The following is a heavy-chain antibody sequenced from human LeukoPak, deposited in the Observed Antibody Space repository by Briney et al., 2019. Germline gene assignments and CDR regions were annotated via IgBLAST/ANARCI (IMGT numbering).Heavy chain of an antibody. CDR3: ANHPSPHRDWNLLYDAFDI. Sequence: PGGSLRLSCAASGFTFYSYAMNWVRQTPGKGLEWVSTFSGSGGSIYYADSVKGRFTISRDNSKNTLYLQMNSLRAEDTAVYYCANHPSPHRDWNLLYDAFDIWGQGTMVTVSS. CDR2: FSGSGGSI. J-gene: IGHJ3*02. V-gene: IGHV3-23*01. D-gene: IGHD1-1*01. CDR1: GFTFYSYA.